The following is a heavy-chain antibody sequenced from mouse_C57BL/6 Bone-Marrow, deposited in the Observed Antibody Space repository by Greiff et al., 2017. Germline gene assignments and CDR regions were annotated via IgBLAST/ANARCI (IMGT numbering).Heavy chain of an antibody. CDR2: SRNKANDYTT. CDR3: ARDEPWAFAY. J-gene: IGHJ3*01. V-gene: IGHV7-1*01. Sequence: EVKVVESGGGLVQSGRSLRLSCATSGFTFSDFYMAWVRQAPGKGLEWIAASRNKANDYTTVYNASVKGRFIVSIDTSQSILYLKMNALRAEDTAVYYCARDEPWAFAYWGQGTLVTVSA. D-gene: IGHD4-1*01. CDR1: GFTFSDFY.